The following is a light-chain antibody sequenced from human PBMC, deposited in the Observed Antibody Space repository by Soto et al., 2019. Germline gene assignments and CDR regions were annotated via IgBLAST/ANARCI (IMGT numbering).Light chain of an antibody. CDR1: ESILYSTNNKND. V-gene: IGKV4-1*01. CDR3: QQYYSLLFI. J-gene: IGKJ4*01. Sequence: DSVMTQSPDSLAVSLGERATINCKSSESILYSTNNKNDLAWYQQKPGQPPKLLIDWASTRESGFPDRFSGSGSATDFPLTIYRLQAEYVAVYYCQQYYSLLFIFGGGTKVEMK. CDR2: WAS.